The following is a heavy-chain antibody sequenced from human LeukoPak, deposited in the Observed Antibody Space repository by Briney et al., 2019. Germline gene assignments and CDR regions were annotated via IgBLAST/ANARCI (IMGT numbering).Heavy chain of an antibody. J-gene: IGHJ6*02. CDR3: ARPNYVWRTYRGAIDV. CDR2: IYSDAST. Sequence: PGGSLRLSCAASGFTVTSNYMSWVRQAPGKGLEWVSVIYSDASTYYAGSVKGRLTISRHNSKNTLYLQMNSLRTEDTAVYYCARPNYVWRTYRGAIDVWGQGTTVTVSS. V-gene: IGHV3-53*04. CDR1: GFTVTSNY. D-gene: IGHD3-16*01.